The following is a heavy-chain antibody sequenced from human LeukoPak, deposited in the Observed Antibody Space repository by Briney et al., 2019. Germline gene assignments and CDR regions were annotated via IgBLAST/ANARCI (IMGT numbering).Heavy chain of an antibody. Sequence: ASVKVSCKVSGYTLTELSMHWVRQAPGKGLEWMGGFDPEDGETIYAQKFQGRVTMTEDTSTDTAYMELSSLRSEDTAVYYCATDYGGYYYMDVWGKGTTVTISS. V-gene: IGHV1-24*01. J-gene: IGHJ6*03. CDR1: GYTLTELS. CDR2: FDPEDGET. CDR3: ATDYGGYYYMDV. D-gene: IGHD4-23*01.